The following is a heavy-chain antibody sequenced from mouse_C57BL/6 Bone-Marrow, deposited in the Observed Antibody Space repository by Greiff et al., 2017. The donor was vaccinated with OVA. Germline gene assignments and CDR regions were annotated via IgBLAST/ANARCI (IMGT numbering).Heavy chain of an antibody. CDR3: ASSYYSNYLGVWFAY. CDR2: IDPSDSYT. CDR1: GYTFTSYW. Sequence: QVQLKQPGAELVMPGASVKLSCKASGYTFTSYWMHWVKQRPGQGLEWIGEIDPSDSYTNYNQKFKGKSTLTVDKSSSTAYMQLSSLTSEDSAVYYCASSYYSNYLGVWFAYWGQGTLVTVSA. J-gene: IGHJ3*01. V-gene: IGHV1-69*01. D-gene: IGHD2-5*01.